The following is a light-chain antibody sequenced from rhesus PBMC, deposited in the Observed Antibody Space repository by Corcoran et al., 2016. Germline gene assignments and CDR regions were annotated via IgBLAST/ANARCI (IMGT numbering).Light chain of an antibody. Sequence: EIQMTQSPSSLSASVGAKVTITCHAIQVISSWLAWYQQHPGKAPKPLIDYASSLQSGVPSRFSGSGSGTDDTLTISSLQPEDFATYYCQHEDDLPWTCGQGTKVEIK. CDR1: QVISSW. V-gene: IGKV1-19*01. CDR2: YAS. J-gene: IGKJ1*01. CDR3: QHEDDLPWT.